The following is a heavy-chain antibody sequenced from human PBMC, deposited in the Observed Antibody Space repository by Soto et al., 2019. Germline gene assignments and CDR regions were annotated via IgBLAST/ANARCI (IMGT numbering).Heavy chain of an antibody. V-gene: IGHV3-30-3*01. J-gene: IGHJ6*02. CDR3: AREIYSGYEPYYYHCMDV. D-gene: IGHD5-12*01. Sequence: GGSLRLSCAASGFTFSSYAMHWVRQAPGKGLEWVAVISCDGSNKYYADSVKGRFTISRDNSKNTLYLQMNSLRAENTAVCDCAREIYSGYEPYYYHCMDVWGQGTTVTVSS. CDR1: GFTFSSYA. CDR2: ISCDGSNK.